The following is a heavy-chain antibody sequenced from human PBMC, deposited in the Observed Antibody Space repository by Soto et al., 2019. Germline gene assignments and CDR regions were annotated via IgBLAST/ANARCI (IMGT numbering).Heavy chain of an antibody. CDR3: AMKRRGDAFDI. CDR1: GFTFSSYD. Sequence: EVQLVESGGGLVQPGGSLRLSCAASGFTFSSYDMHWVRQATGKGLEWVSAIGTAGDTYYPGSVKGRFTISRENAKNSLYLQMNSLRAGDTAVYYCAMKRRGDAFDIWGQGTMVTVSS. D-gene: IGHD3-10*01. V-gene: IGHV3-13*04. CDR2: IGTAGDT. J-gene: IGHJ3*02.